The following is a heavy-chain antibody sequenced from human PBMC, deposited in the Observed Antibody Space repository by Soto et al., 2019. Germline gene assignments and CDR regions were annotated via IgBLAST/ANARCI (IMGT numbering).Heavy chain of an antibody. V-gene: IGHV1-18*01. J-gene: IGHJ6*02. CDR1: GYTFTSYG. CDR2: ISAYNGKT. Sequence: QVQLVQSGGEVKKPGASVKLSCTASGYTFTSYGISWVRQAPGQGLEWMGWISAYNGKTNYAQNVQGRVTMTTDTSTTTAYMDRRSLRSDDTAVYYCARAGDVTYYHAMAVCRQGTTVTVSS. CDR3: ARAGDVTYYHAMAV. D-gene: IGHD3-10*01.